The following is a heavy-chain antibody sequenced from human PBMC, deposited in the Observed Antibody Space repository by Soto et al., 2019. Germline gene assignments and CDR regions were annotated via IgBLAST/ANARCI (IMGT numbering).Heavy chain of an antibody. CDR2: ISYDGSNK. V-gene: IGHV3-30-3*01. CDR3: ASGTERIAAREDY. D-gene: IGHD6-13*01. Sequence: QVQLVESGGGVVQPGRSLRLSCAVSGFTFSSYAMHWVRQAPGKGLEWVADISYDGSNKYYADSVKGRFTISRDNSKNTLYLQMNSLRAEDTAVYYCASGTERIAAREDYWGQGTLVTVSS. J-gene: IGHJ4*02. CDR1: GFTFSSYA.